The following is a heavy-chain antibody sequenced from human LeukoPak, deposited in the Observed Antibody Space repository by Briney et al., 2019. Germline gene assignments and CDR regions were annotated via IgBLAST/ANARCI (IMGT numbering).Heavy chain of an antibody. CDR1: GGSISSSSYY. D-gene: IGHD3-22*01. CDR3: TRSIPSWLTPYFDY. V-gene: IGHV4-39*01. CDR2: IYYSGST. J-gene: IGHJ4*02. Sequence: PSETLSLTCTVSGGSISSSSYYWGWIGQPPGKGLEWIGSIYYSGSTYYNPSLKSRVTISVDTSKNQFSLKLSSVTAADTAVYYCTRSIPSWLTPYFDYWGQGTLVTVSS.